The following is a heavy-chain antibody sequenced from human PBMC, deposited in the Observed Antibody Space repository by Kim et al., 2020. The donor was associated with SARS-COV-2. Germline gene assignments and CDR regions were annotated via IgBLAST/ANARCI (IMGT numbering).Heavy chain of an antibody. J-gene: IGHJ5*02. CDR3: ARLMGVMVRGLLRYNWFDP. Sequence: GESLKISCKGSGYSFTSYWIGWVRQMPGKGLEWMGIINPGDSDTRYSPSFQGQVTISADKSISTAYVQWSSLKASDTAMYYCARLMGVMVRGLLRYNWFDPWGQGTLVTVSS. CDR1: GYSFTSYW. CDR2: INPGDSDT. D-gene: IGHD3-10*01. V-gene: IGHV5-51*01.